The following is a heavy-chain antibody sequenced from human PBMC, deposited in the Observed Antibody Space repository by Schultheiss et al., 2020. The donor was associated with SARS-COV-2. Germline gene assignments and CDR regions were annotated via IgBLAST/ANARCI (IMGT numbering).Heavy chain of an antibody. CDR2: IIPIFGTA. J-gene: IGHJ2*01. CDR1: GYTFTGYG. D-gene: IGHD2-15*01. V-gene: IGHV1-69*06. CDR3: ARVGCSGGSCYRPGGYFDL. Sequence: SVKVSCKASGYTFTGYGISWVRQAPGQGLEWMGGIIPIFGTANYAQKFQGRLTITADKSTSTAYMELSSLRSEDTAVYYCARVGCSGGSCYRPGGYFDLWGRGTLVTVAS.